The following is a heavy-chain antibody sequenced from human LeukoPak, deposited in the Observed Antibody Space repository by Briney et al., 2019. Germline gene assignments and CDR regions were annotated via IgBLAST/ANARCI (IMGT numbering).Heavy chain of an antibody. D-gene: IGHD6-13*01. V-gene: IGHV3-33*05. J-gene: IGHJ4*02. CDR2: ISYDGGKK. CDR1: GFTFSSHD. CDR3: ASVGPIAAMSDY. Sequence: GGSLRLSCAVSGFTFSSHDMHWVRQAPGKGLEWVAIISYDGGKKDYADSVKGRFTISRDNSKNTLYLQMNSLRAEDTALYYCASVGPIAAMSDYWGQGTLVTVSS.